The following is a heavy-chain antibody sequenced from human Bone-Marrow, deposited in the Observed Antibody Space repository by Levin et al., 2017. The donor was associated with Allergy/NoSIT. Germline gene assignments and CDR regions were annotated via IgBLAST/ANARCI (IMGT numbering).Heavy chain of an antibody. CDR2: ISYDGKKN. Sequence: GGSLRLSCAASGFSFGRYNVHWVRQAPGKGLEWVAVISYDGKKNDSADAVKGRFTIYRDNSENTLFLQMDSLRPEDTGTYYCARDHRRSSYMDVWGQGTTVTVSS. D-gene: IGHD1-26*01. J-gene: IGHJ6*02. V-gene: IGHV3-30*03. CDR1: GFSFGRYN. CDR3: ARDHRRSSYMDV.